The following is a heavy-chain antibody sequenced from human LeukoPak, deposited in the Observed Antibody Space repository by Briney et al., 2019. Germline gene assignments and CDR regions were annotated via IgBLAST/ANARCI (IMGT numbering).Heavy chain of an antibody. CDR1: GFTFSSYS. CDR3: ARDLLEQWLTSFDY. D-gene: IGHD6-19*01. CDR2: ISSSSSYI. J-gene: IGHJ4*02. V-gene: IGHV3-21*01. Sequence: GGSLRLSCAASGFTFSSYSMNWVRQAPGKGLEWVSSISSSSSYIYYADSGKGRFTISRDNAKNSLYLQMNSLRAEDTAVYYCARDLLEQWLTSFDYWGQGTLVTVSS.